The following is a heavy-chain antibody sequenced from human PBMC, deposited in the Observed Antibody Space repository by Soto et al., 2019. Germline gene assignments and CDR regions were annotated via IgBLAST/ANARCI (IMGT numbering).Heavy chain of an antibody. D-gene: IGHD3-16*01. CDR2: FSRTGSTK. CDR1: GFTFSTYY. Sequence: GGSLRLSCAASGFTFSTYYMNWVRQAPGKGLEWVSYFSRTGSTKYYADSVRGRFTISRDNAEDSLFLQMNSLRAEDTAVYYCAGGYSYYYMDVWGKGTAVTVSS. V-gene: IGHV3-48*01. J-gene: IGHJ6*03. CDR3: AGGYSYYYMDV.